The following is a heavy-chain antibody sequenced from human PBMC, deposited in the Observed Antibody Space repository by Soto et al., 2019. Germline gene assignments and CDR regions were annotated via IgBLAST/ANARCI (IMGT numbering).Heavy chain of an antibody. CDR3: ERNYQVKWMADNWFDP. J-gene: IGHJ5*02. CDR2: IYSSGTT. CDR1: GDSISGSRHF. Sequence: PSETLSLTCNVSGDSISGSRHFWGWVRQPPGKGLEWIGSIYSSGTTYHNPSLKSRVTISVDASDNQFSLKLSSVTDADTAVYYCERNYQVKWMADNWFDPWGQGTLVTVSS. D-gene: IGHD6-19*01. V-gene: IGHV4-39*01.